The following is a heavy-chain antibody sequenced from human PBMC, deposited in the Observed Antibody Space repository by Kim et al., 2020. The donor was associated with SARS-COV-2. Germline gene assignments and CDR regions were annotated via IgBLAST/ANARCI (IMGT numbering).Heavy chain of an antibody. D-gene: IGHD2-2*01. Sequence: SVKVSCKASGGTFSSYAISWVRQAPGQGLEWMGRIIPILGIANYAQKFQGRVTITADKSTSTAYMELSSLRSEDTAVYYCAMPLGGSTSPVMGAFDIWGQGTMVTVSS. CDR3: AMPLGGSTSPVMGAFDI. CDR2: IIPILGIA. J-gene: IGHJ3*02. V-gene: IGHV1-69*04. CDR1: GGTFSSYA.